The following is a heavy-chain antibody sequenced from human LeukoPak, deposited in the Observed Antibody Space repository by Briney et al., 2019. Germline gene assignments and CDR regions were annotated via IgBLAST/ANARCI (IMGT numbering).Heavy chain of an antibody. V-gene: IGHV3-48*03. CDR1: GFTFSSYE. CDR3: ARALTATLDHWTYYYYMDV. Sequence: GGSLRLSCAASGFTFSSYEMNWVRQAPGKGLEWVSYISSSGSTINYADSVKGRFTISRDNAKNSLYLQMNSLRAEDRALYYCARALTATLDHWTYYYYMDVWGKGTTVTVSS. CDR2: ISSSGSTI. D-gene: IGHD2-15*01. J-gene: IGHJ6*03.